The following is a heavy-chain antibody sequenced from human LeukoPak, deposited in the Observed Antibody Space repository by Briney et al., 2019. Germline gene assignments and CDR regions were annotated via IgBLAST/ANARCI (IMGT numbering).Heavy chain of an antibody. J-gene: IGHJ5*02. CDR3: ARESGYHGSGFDP. V-gene: IGHV3-30*02. Sequence: PGGSLRLSCAASGFTFSSYGMYWVRQAPGKGLEWVAFIRYDGSNKYYADSVKGRFTISRDNAKNTLYLQMNSLRDEDTAVYYCARESGYHGSGFDPWGQGTLVTVSS. CDR2: IRYDGSNK. D-gene: IGHD3-10*01. CDR1: GFTFSSYG.